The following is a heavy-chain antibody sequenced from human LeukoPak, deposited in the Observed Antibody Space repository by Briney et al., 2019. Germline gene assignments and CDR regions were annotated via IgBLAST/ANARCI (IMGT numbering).Heavy chain of an antibody. V-gene: IGHV3-11*01. Sequence: GGSLRLSCVASGLTFSDTNLAWIRQAPGKGLEWISYIRRVPTDLYYADSVKGRFTITRDNAKNSLYLQMNSLRAEDTANYYCARRARDFGDSHAFDVWGQGTMVTVSS. CDR1: GLTFSDTN. D-gene: IGHD4-17*01. CDR2: IRRVPTDL. CDR3: ARRARDFGDSHAFDV. J-gene: IGHJ3*01.